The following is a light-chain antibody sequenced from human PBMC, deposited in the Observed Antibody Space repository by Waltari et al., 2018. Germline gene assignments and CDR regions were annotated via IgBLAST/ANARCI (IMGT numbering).Light chain of an antibody. CDR1: QSVSNC. CDR2: MAS. Sequence: DIQMTQSPSTLSASVGDRVTITCRASQSVSNCLAWYQQEPGKAPDLLVYMASRLEDGVPSRFSGSGSGTEFTLTISSLQPGDFATYYCQQYDSYPYTFGQGTKLEIK. CDR3: QQYDSYPYT. J-gene: IGKJ2*01. V-gene: IGKV1-5*03.